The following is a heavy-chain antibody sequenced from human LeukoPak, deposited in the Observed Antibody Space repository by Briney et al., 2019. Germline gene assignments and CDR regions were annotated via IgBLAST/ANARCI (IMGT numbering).Heavy chain of an antibody. J-gene: IGHJ6*03. V-gene: IGHV4-39*07. CDR3: ARDLVYYYYMDV. CDR1: GGSISSSSYY. CDR2: IHYSGTT. Sequence: PSETLSLTCTVSGGSISSSSYYWGWIRQPPGKGLEWIGIIHYSGTTYYDPTLKNRVTISVDTSKNQFSLTLSSVTAADTAVYYCARDLVYYYYMDVWGKGTTVTVSS.